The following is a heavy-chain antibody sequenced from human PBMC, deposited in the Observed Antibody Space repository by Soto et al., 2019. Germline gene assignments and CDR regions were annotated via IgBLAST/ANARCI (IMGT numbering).Heavy chain of an antibody. D-gene: IGHD1-26*01. J-gene: IGHJ4*02. CDR2: IYHTGNA. CDR1: GDSISNSRFY. Sequence: SETLSLTCSVSGDSISNSRFYWAWIRQPPGEGLEWIGSIYHTGNAYYNPSLKSRVTIFVDTSNNQFSLTLTSVTAADMAVYYCARHSVTYYDFDYWGQGTLVTVSS. CDR3: ARHSVTYYDFDY. V-gene: IGHV4-39*01.